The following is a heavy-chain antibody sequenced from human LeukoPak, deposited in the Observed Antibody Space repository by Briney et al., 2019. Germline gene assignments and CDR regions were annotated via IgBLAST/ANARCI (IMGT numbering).Heavy chain of an antibody. CDR2: IIPIFGTA. V-gene: IGHV1-69*13. Sequence: SVTVSCKASGGTFSSYAISWVRQAPGQGLEGMGGIIPIFGTANYAQKFQGRVTITADESTSTAYMELSSLRSEDTAVYYCARPLDYDILTGYCPFGYWGQGTLVTVSS. CDR3: ARPLDYDILTGYCPFGY. CDR1: GGTFSSYA. D-gene: IGHD3-9*01. J-gene: IGHJ4*02.